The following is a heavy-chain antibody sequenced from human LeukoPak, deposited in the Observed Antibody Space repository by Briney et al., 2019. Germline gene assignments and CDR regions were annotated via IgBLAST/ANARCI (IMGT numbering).Heavy chain of an antibody. V-gene: IGHV3-30*02. J-gene: IGHJ4*02. CDR3: AKDSTWAAVLSPFDY. D-gene: IGHD6-13*01. CDR1: GFTFSSYG. CDR2: IRYDGSNK. Sequence: GGSLRLSCAASGFTFSSYGMHWVRQAPGKGLEWVAFIRYDGSNKYYADSVKGRFTISRDNSKNTLYLQMNSLRAEDTAVYYCAKDSTWAAVLSPFDYWGQGTLVTVSS.